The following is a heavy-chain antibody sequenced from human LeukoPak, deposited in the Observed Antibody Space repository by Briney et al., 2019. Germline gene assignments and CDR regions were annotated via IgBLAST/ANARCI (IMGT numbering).Heavy chain of an antibody. D-gene: IGHD1-14*01. CDR1: GGSFSGYY. Sequence: SETLSLTCAVYGGSFSGYYWSWIRQPPGKGLEWIGEINHSGSTNYNPSLKSRVTISVDTSKNQFSLKLSSVTAADTAVYYCARGRTPDAFDIWGQGTMVTVSP. CDR3: ARGRTPDAFDI. J-gene: IGHJ3*02. CDR2: INHSGST. V-gene: IGHV4-34*01.